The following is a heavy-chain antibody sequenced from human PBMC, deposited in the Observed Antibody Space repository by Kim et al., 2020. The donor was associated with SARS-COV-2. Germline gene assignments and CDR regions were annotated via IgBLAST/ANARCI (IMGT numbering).Heavy chain of an antibody. V-gene: IGHV4-31*03. J-gene: IGHJ4*02. CDR3: ARGPRVSGSYRNWYYFDY. CDR2: IYYSGST. D-gene: IGHD1-26*01. Sequence: SETLSLTCTVSGGSISSGGYYWSWIRQHPGKGLEWIGYIYYSGSTYYNPSLKSRVTISVDTSKNQFSLKLSSVTAADTAVYYCARGPRVSGSYRNWYYFDYWGQGTLVTVSS. CDR1: GGSISSGGYY.